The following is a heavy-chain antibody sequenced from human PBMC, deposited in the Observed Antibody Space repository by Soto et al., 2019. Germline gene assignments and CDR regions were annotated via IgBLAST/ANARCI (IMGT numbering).Heavy chain of an antibody. CDR3: ARALHSLLDY. J-gene: IGHJ4*02. CDR2: IWNDGNNK. Sequence: GGSLRLSCAASGFTFSSYGMHWVRQAPGKGLEWVAVIWNDGNNKYYADSVKGRFTITRDNSKNTLYVQMTSLRAEETAIYYWARALHSLLDYWGQGTLVTVSS. V-gene: IGHV3-33*01. CDR1: GFTFSSYG. D-gene: IGHD2-21*01.